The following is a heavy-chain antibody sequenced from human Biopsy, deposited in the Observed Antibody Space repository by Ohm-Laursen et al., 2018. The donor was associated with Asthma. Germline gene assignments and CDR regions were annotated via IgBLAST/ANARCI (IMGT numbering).Heavy chain of an antibody. Sequence: ASVSPSCKASGHSFINYDINWARQAAGQGHEWMGWMNPNSGHTAYAQKFHDRVTMTRDDSIHTVYMELSSQRSDATAVYYCARGSKIGRPRVRFNRVRKDYYYSLDVWGQGTTVTVSS. D-gene: IGHD3-10*01. CDR3: ARGSKIGRPRVRFNRVRKDYYYSLDV. J-gene: IGHJ6*02. CDR1: GHSFINYD. V-gene: IGHV1-8*01. CDR2: MNPNSGHT.